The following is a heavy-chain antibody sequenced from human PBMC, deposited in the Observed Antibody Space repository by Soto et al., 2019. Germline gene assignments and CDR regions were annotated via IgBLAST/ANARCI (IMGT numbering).Heavy chain of an antibody. D-gene: IGHD4-17*01. Sequence: LSLTCAVPGGSISSGGYSWSWIRQPPGKGLEWIGYIYHSGSTYYNPSLKSRVTISVDRSKNQFSLKLSSVTAADTAVYYCARASSGDYADYFDYWGQGTLVTVSS. CDR3: ARASSGDYADYFDY. V-gene: IGHV4-30-2*01. J-gene: IGHJ4*02. CDR1: GGSISSGGYS. CDR2: IYHSGST.